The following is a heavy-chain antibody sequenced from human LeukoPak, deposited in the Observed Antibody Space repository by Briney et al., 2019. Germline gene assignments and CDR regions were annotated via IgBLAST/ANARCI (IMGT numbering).Heavy chain of an antibody. J-gene: IGHJ1*01. D-gene: IGHD6-25*01. CDR1: GFTFSDYY. CDR2: ISSSGSTI. CDR3: ARDGDSSDTFLVH. Sequence: PGGSLRLSCAASGFTFSDYYMSWMRQAPGKGLEWVSYISSSGSTIYYADSVKGRFTISRDNAKNSLYLQMNSLRAEDTAVYYCARDGDSSDTFLVHWGQGTLVTVSS. V-gene: IGHV3-11*01.